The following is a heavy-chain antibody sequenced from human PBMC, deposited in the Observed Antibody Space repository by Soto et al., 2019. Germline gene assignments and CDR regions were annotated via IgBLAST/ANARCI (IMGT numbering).Heavy chain of an antibody. J-gene: IGHJ4*02. CDR2: INHSGST. Sequence: ETLSLTCAVYGGSFSGYYWSWIRQPPGKGLEWIGEINHSGSTNYSPSLKSRLTVTKDTSKNQVVLTMTNMDPVDTATYYCARPSKPLGPFDYWGQGTLVTVSS. CDR1: GGSFSGYY. CDR3: ARPSKPLGPFDY. V-gene: IGHV4-34*01. D-gene: IGHD3-16*01.